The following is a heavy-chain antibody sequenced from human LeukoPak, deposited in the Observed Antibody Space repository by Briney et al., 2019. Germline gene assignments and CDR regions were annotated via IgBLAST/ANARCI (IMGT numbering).Heavy chain of an antibody. CDR1: GGSISSSSYY. CDR2: IYYSGST. J-gene: IGHJ4*02. Sequence: PSETLSLTCTVSGGSISSSSYYWGWIRQPPGKGLEWIGSIYYSGSTYYNPSLKSRVTISVDTSKNQFSLKLSSVTAADTAVYYCASRSGVPRPRCRIDSWGQGTLVTVSS. D-gene: IGHD1-14*01. CDR3: ASRSGVPRPRCRIDS. V-gene: IGHV4-39*01.